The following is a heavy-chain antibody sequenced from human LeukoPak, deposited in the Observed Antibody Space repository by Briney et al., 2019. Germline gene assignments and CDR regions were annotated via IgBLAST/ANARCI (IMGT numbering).Heavy chain of an antibody. V-gene: IGHV1-2*04. CDR1: GYTFTGYY. J-gene: IGHJ5*02. D-gene: IGHD3-3*01. Sequence: GASVKVSCKASGYTFTGYYMHWVRQAPGQGLEWMGWINPNSGGTNYAQKFQGWVTMTRDTSISTAYMELSSLRSEDTAVYYCASSSSPIKLRFLEWLPFDPWGQGTLVTVSS. CDR3: ASSSSPIKLRFLEWLPFDP. CDR2: INPNSGGT.